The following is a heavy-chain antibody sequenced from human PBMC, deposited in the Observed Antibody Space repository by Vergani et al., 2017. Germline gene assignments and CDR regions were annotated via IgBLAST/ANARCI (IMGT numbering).Heavy chain of an antibody. CDR2: ISSDGGST. V-gene: IGHV3-23*01. J-gene: IGHJ4*02. Sequence: EVHLLESGGGLVQSGGSLRLFCAASGFTFSTYAMTWVRQAPWKGLEWVSTISSDGGSTYYADSVKGRFTISRDNSKKTLSLQMNGLTAEDTAIYYCAGTKGSSAYYYGEFDYWGQGILVTVSS. CDR3: AGTKGSSAYYYGEFDY. D-gene: IGHD3-22*01. CDR1: GFTFSTYA.